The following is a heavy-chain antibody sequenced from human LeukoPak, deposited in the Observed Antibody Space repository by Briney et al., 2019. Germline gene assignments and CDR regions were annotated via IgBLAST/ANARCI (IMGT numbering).Heavy chain of an antibody. D-gene: IGHD6-6*01. J-gene: IGHJ5*02. Sequence: PSETLFLTCTVSGGSMSSSDYYWGWIRQPPGKGLEWIGSIYYSGSTYYNPSLKSRVTISVDTSKNQFSLKLRSVTAADTAVYYCARQVGYTSSSRWFDPWGQGTLVTVSS. CDR2: IYYSGST. CDR1: GGSMSSSDYY. CDR3: ARQVGYTSSSRWFDP. V-gene: IGHV4-39*01.